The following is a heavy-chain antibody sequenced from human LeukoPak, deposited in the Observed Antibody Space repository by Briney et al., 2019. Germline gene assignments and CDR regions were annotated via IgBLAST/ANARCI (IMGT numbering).Heavy chain of an antibody. CDR2: ISYDGSNK. Sequence: GGSLRLSCAASGFTFSSYAMHWVRQAPGKGLEWVAVISYDGSNKYYADSVKGRFTISRDNSKNTLYLQMNSLRAEDTAVYYCAKTRAAAGYYMDVWGKGTTVTVSS. CDR3: AKTRAAAGYYMDV. D-gene: IGHD6-13*01. V-gene: IGHV3-30-3*02. CDR1: GFTFSSYA. J-gene: IGHJ6*03.